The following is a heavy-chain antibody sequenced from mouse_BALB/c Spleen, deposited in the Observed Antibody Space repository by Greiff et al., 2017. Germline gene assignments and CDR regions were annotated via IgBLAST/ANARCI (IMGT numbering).Heavy chain of an antibody. CDR2: ISYSGST. J-gene: IGHJ2*01. CDR1: GYSITSDYA. Sequence: EVKLVESGPGLVKPSQSLSLTCTVTGYSITSDYAWNWIRQFPGNKLEWMGYISYSGSTSYNPSLKSRISITRDTSKNQFFLQLNSVTTEDTATYYCARLRADGNHYFDYWGQGTTLTVSS. D-gene: IGHD2-1*01. CDR3: ARLRADGNHYFDY. V-gene: IGHV3-2*02.